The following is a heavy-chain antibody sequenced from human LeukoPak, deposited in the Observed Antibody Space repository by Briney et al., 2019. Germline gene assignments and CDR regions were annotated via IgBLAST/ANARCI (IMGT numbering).Heavy chain of an antibody. D-gene: IGHD6-13*01. CDR2: LNHCGGT. CDR1: GGSYSGCN. Sequence: SEPLTLTCAVYGGSYSGCNWRWLRQPRGGGVEWMGELNHCGGTKYNPSLKSRVTISVDTSKNQFSLKQSPVTAADTAVYYCARGFHPYSSSWYQSGFDYWGQGTLVTVSS. V-gene: IGHV4-34*01. CDR3: ARGFHPYSSSWYQSGFDY. J-gene: IGHJ4*02.